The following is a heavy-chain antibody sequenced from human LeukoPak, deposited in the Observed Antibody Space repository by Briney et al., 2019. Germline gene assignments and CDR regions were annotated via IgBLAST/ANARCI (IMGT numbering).Heavy chain of an antibody. Sequence: ASVKVSCKASEYTFTSSAMHWVRQAPGQRLEWMGWITAGNGNTKYSQKFQGRVTFTRDTSASTAYMELSSLRSEDTAVYYCASEDSTGYRAFDYWDQGTLVTVSS. J-gene: IGHJ4*02. D-gene: IGHD3-22*01. CDR1: EYTFTSSA. V-gene: IGHV1-3*01. CDR2: ITAGNGNT. CDR3: ASEDSTGYRAFDY.